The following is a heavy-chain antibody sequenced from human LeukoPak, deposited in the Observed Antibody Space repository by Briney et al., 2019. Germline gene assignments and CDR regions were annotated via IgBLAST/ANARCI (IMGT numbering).Heavy chain of an antibody. CDR2: ISGYNGNA. Sequence: GASVEVSCKASGYTFTSYGLSWVRQAPGQGLEWMGWISGYNGNANYAQKFQGRVTMTTDTSTSTAYMELRSLRSDDTAVYYCARGTEGYSYWGQGTLVTVSS. CDR3: ARGTEGYSY. D-gene: IGHD5-18*01. V-gene: IGHV1-18*01. J-gene: IGHJ4*02. CDR1: GYTFTSYG.